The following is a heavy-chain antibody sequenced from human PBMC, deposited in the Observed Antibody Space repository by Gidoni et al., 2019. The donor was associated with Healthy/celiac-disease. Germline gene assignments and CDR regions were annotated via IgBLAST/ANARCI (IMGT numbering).Heavy chain of an antibody. D-gene: IGHD4-17*01. CDR1: GGSLSSSSYS. CDR3: ARNTLYYGDGPNVDY. Sequence: QLQLQESGPGLVKPSETLSLTCTVSGGSLSSSSYSWGWIRQPPGKGLEWSGSIYYSGSTYYNPSVKSRVTIAVDTYKNQFSLKLRSVTAGDTAVYYCARNTLYYGDGPNVDYWGQGTLVTVSS. V-gene: IGHV4-39*01. CDR2: IYYSGST. J-gene: IGHJ4*02.